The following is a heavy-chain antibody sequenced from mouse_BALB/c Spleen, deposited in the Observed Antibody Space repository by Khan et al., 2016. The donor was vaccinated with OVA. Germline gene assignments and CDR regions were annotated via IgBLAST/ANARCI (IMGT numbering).Heavy chain of an antibody. Sequence: VELVESGAELARPGASVKMSCKASGYTFTSYTIHWIKERPGQGLEWIGYINPSNGYTNYNQKFKDKATLTTDQSSTTAYLQLSSLTSDDSAVYNCIRDGAYHRNDGWFAYWGQGTLVTVSA. CDR2: INPSNGYT. D-gene: IGHD2-14*01. CDR3: IRDGAYHRNDGWFAY. CDR1: GYTFTSYT. V-gene: IGHV1-4*01. J-gene: IGHJ3*01.